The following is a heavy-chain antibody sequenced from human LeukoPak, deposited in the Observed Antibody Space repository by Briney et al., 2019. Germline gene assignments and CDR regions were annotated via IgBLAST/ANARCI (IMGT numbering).Heavy chain of an antibody. CDR2: IYSGGST. J-gene: IGHJ4*02. CDR3: ARETVAVGVFDY. CDR1: GFTVSSNY. Sequence: QPGGSLRFSCAASGFTVSSNYMSWVRQAPGKGLEWVSVIYSGGSTYYADSVKGRFTISRDNSKNTLYLQMNSLRAEDTAVYYCARETVAVGVFDYWGQGTLVTVSS. V-gene: IGHV3-53*01. D-gene: IGHD1-26*01.